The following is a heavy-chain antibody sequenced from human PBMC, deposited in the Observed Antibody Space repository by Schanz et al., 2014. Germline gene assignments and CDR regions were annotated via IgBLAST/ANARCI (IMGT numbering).Heavy chain of an antibody. D-gene: IGHD3-9*01. J-gene: IGHJ6*02. Sequence: QVQLVQSGAEVKKPGSSVKVSCKASRSTFSSYTISWVRQARGQGLEWVGRFIPILDVGNYAQQFQGRVTFTADKSTSTAYMELRSLRSDDTAVYYCARVQDDILTGSEYYYGMDVWGQGTTVTVSS. V-gene: IGHV1-69*02. CDR1: RSTFSSYT. CDR2: FIPILDVG. CDR3: ARVQDDILTGSEYYYGMDV.